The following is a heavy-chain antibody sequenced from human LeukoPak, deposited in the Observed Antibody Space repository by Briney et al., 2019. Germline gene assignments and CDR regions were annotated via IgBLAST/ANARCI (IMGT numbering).Heavy chain of an antibody. J-gene: IGHJ4*02. Sequence: GGSLRLSCAASGFTVSSNYMSWVRQAPGKGLEWVSAISGSGGSTYYADSVKGRFTISRDNSKNTLYLQMNSLRAEDTAVYYCAKSVPAAIVLYFDYWGQGTLVTVSS. D-gene: IGHD2-2*01. V-gene: IGHV3-23*01. CDR2: ISGSGGST. CDR3: AKSVPAAIVLYFDY. CDR1: GFTVSSNY.